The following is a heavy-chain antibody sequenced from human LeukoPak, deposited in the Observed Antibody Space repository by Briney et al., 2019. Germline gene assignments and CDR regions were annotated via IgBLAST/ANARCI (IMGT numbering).Heavy chain of an antibody. V-gene: IGHV4-4*07. D-gene: IGHD3-10*01. CDR1: GGSISSYY. CDR3: ARGGYYGSGNDFRFDP. J-gene: IGHJ5*02. Sequence: SETLSLTCTVSGGSISSYYWSWIRQPAGKGLEWIGRIYTSGSTNYNPSPKSRVTISVETSKNQFSLKLKSVTAADTAVYYCARGGYYGSGNDFRFDPWGQGTLVTVSS. CDR2: IYTSGST.